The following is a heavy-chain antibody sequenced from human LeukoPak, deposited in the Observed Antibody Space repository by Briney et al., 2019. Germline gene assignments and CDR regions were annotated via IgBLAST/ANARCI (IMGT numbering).Heavy chain of an antibody. D-gene: IGHD4-23*01. V-gene: IGHV4-4*07. CDR3: ARGGKATVVTM. J-gene: IGHJ4*02. CDR1: GGSINSYY. CDR2: MYSSGST. Sequence: SETLSLTCTVSGGSINSYYWSWIRQPARKGLEWIGRMYSSGSTNYNPSLKSRVSISVDTSKNQFSLKLTSVTAADTAVYYCARGGKATVVTMWGQGILVTVSS.